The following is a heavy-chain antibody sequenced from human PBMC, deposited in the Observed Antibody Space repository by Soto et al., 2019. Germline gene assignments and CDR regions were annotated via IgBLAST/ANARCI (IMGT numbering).Heavy chain of an antibody. Sequence: QVQLQESGPGLVKASQTLSLTCTVSGGSVSSGGYYWSWIRQHPGKVLEWLGFISYSGTSYYSPSLNSRVTISVDTSKNQFSLNLSSVTAADTAVYFCSRGTSSAFDSWGQGTLVTVSS. CDR2: ISYSGTS. J-gene: IGHJ4*02. V-gene: IGHV4-31*03. D-gene: IGHD6-13*01. CDR1: GGSVSSGGYY. CDR3: SRGTSSAFDS.